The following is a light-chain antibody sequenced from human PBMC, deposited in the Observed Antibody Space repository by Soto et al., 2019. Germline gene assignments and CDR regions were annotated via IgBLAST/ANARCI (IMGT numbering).Light chain of an antibody. CDR1: SSNIGGNS. J-gene: IGLJ1*01. V-gene: IGLV1-51*01. CDR2: DDN. CDR3: GSWDSSLRDYV. Sequence: QSVMTQPPSVSAAPGQKVTISCSGSSSNIGGNSVSWYQQLPGTAPKLLIYDDNKRPSGIPDRFSGSKSGTSATLGITGFQTGDEADYYCGSWDSSLRDYVFGPGTKLTVL.